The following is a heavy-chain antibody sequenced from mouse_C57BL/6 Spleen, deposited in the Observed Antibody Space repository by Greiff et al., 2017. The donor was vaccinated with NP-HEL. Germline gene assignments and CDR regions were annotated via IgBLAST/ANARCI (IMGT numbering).Heavy chain of an antibody. CDR2: IYPSDCYT. CDR3: AREGTLGY. Sequence: VQLQQPGAELVKPGASVTLSCKASGYTFTSYWMQWVKQRPGQGLECIGAIYPSDCYTNYTQKFNGKATLTVDTSSSTAYMQRSSLTSEDSAVYHCAREGTLGYWGKGTTLTVSS. D-gene: IGHD2-10*02. CDR1: GYTFTSYW. J-gene: IGHJ2*01. V-gene: IGHV1-50*01.